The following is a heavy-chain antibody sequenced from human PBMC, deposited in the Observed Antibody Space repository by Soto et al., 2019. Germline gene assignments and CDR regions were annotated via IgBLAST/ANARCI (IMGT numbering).Heavy chain of an antibody. Sequence: ASVKVSCKASGYTFTSYGISWVRQAPGQGLEWMGWISAYNGNTNYAQKLQGRVTMTTDTSTSTAYMELRSLRSDDTAVYYCARSMGQYQLLIYNWFDPWGQGTLVTVSS. J-gene: IGHJ5*02. V-gene: IGHV1-18*01. CDR2: ISAYNGNT. CDR3: ARSMGQYQLLIYNWFDP. CDR1: GYTFTSYG. D-gene: IGHD2-2*01.